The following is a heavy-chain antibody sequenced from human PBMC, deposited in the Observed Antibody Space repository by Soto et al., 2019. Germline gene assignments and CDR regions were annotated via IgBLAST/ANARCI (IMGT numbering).Heavy chain of an antibody. Sequence: QITLKESGPTLVKPTQTLTLTCTFSGFSLSAGGVGVGWIRQPPGKALEWLAVIYWDDDKSWSRSLRDRLTITKDTSKNQVVLTMSNVDPLDTGTYYCARRRGGFGRAWTTPYFDYWGQGTLVTVSS. CDR2: IYWDDDK. CDR1: GFSLSAGGVG. J-gene: IGHJ4*02. V-gene: IGHV2-5*02. CDR3: ARRRGGFGRAWTTPYFDY. D-gene: IGHD3-10*01.